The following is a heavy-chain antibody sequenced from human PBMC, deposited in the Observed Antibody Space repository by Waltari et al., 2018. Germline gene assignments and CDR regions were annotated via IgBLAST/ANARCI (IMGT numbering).Heavy chain of an antibody. CDR3: AKDRDFWSGYNFDY. J-gene: IGHJ4*02. CDR2: ISGSGGST. Sequence: VQLVQSGAEVKKPGSSVKVSCKASGGTFSSYAMSWVRQAPGKGLEWVSAISGSGGSTYYADSVKGRFTISRDNSKNTLYLQMNSLRAEDTAVYYCAKDRDFWSGYNFDYWGQGTLVTVSS. V-gene: IGHV3-23*04. CDR1: GGTFSSYA. D-gene: IGHD3-3*01.